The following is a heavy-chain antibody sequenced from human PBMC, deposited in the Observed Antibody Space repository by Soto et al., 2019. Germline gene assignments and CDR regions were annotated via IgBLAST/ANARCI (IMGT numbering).Heavy chain of an antibody. CDR1: GFTFSSYA. Sequence: EVQLLESGGGLVQPGGSLRLSCAASGFTFSSYAMSWVRQAPGKGLEWVSAISGSGGSTYYADSVKGRFTIARDNSKNTLYLQMNSLRAEDTAVYYCAKDRGYSYGWDYFDYWGQGTLVTVSS. CDR2: ISGSGGST. J-gene: IGHJ4*02. V-gene: IGHV3-23*01. D-gene: IGHD5-18*01. CDR3: AKDRGYSYGWDYFDY.